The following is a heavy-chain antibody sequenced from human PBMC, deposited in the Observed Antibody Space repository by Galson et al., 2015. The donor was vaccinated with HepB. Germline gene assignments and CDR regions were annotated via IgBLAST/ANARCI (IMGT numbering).Heavy chain of an antibody. CDR1: GFSVYSNY. CDR2: IYSSSSST. D-gene: IGHD7-27*01. Sequence: SLRLSCAASGFSVYSNYVNWVRQAPGKGLEWVSLIYSSSSSTNYADFVRGRFAISRDTSKNTVYLQMSRLRADDTAMYYCAQLGTGYWGRGTLATVSS. J-gene: IGHJ4*02. V-gene: IGHV3-53*01. CDR3: AQLGTGY.